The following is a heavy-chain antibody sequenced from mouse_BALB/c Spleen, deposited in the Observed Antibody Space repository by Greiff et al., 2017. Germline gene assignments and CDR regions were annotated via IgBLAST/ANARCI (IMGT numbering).Heavy chain of an antibody. CDR1: GFNIKDYY. J-gene: IGHJ3*01. V-gene: IGHV14-4*02. Sequence: VQLQQSGAELVRSGASVKLSCTASGFNIKDYYMHWVKQRPEQGLEWIGWIDPENGDTEYAPKFQGKATMTADTSSNTAYLQLSSLTSEDTAVYYCDAWGLRRGWFGYWGQGTLVTVSA. D-gene: IGHD2-4*01. CDR3: DAWGLRRGWFGY. CDR2: IDPENGDT.